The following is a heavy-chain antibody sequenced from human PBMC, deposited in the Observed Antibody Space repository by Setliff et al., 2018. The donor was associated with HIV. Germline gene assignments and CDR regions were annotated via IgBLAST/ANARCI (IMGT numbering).Heavy chain of an antibody. J-gene: IGHJ4*02. D-gene: IGHD6-25*01. CDR2: IYYSGST. CDR1: GASIGSHY. Sequence: SETLSLTCAVTGASIGSHYWTWIRQPPGKGLEWIGYIYYSGSTKHNPSLKSRVTISLDTSKNQFSLKLTSVTAADTAVYYCARYSPRGYTLTGPYWGQGTLVTVSS. V-gene: IGHV4-59*11. CDR3: ARYSPRGYTLTGPY.